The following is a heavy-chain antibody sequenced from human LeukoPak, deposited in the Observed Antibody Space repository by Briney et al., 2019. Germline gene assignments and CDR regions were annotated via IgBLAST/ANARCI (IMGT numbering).Heavy chain of an antibody. CDR2: VYYTGST. V-gene: IGHV4-59*07. D-gene: IGHD5-24*01. Sequence: PSDTLSLTCPVSGGSITNYYYWTWIRQPPGKGLEWIGYVYYTGSTNFNPSLKSRVTMSLDTSRNRFSLKLTSLTAADTAVYYCARGAMATTPFFDYWGQGTLVTVSS. J-gene: IGHJ4*02. CDR3: ARGAMATTPFFDY. CDR1: GGSITNYY.